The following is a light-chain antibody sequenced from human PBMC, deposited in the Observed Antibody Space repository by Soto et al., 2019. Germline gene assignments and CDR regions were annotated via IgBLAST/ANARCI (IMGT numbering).Light chain of an antibody. CDR2: GAS. V-gene: IGKV3-15*01. J-gene: IGKJ5*01. CDR3: QHYNNWPPIT. CDR1: QSVRSN. Sequence: EVVMTQSPATLSVSPGERVTLSCRASQSVRSNLAWYQQKPGQSPRLLIYGASTRATGIPARFSGSGSGTEFTLTISSLQSEAFAVYYCQHYNNWPPITFGQGTRLEI.